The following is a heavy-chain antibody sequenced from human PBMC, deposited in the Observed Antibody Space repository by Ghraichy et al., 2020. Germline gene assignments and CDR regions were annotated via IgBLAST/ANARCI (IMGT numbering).Heavy chain of an antibody. Sequence: GGSLRLSCAASGFTFSSYSMNWVRQAPGKGLEWVSSISSSSSYIYYADSVKGRFTISRDNAKNSLYLQMNSLRAEDTAVYYCARVVDGISSSPFDYWGQGTLVTVSS. D-gene: IGHD6-6*01. V-gene: IGHV3-21*01. CDR1: GFTFSSYS. J-gene: IGHJ4*02. CDR2: ISSSSSYI. CDR3: ARVVDGISSSPFDY.